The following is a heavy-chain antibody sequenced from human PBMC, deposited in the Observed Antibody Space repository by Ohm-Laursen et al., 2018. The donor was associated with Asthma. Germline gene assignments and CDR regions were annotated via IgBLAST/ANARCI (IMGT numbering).Heavy chain of an antibody. D-gene: IGHD6-13*01. J-gene: IGHJ4*02. Sequence: SLRLSCAATGFTFSSYGMHWVRQAPGKGLEWVAVIWYDGSNKYYADSVKGRFTISRDNSKDTLYLQMNSLRAEDTAVYYCAKEGLAAFDYWGQGTLVTVSS. CDR2: IWYDGSNK. CDR1: GFTFSSYG. CDR3: AKEGLAAFDY. V-gene: IGHV3-33*06.